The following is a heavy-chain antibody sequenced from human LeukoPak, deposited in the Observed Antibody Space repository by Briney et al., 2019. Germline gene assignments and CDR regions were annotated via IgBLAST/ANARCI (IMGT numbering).Heavy chain of an antibody. J-gene: IGHJ5*01. D-gene: IGHD1-14*01. CDR3: AKEGAYPIISYDS. CDR2: IKRDGNEK. V-gene: IGHV3-7*01. CDR1: GFTFRRYW. Sequence: GGSLRLSCAASGFTFRRYWMNWVRQAPGKGVEWVANIKRDGNEKNYVDSVKGRFSISRDNAKNPLYLQMASLTAEDTAVYYCAKEGAYPIISYDSWGQGALVTVSS.